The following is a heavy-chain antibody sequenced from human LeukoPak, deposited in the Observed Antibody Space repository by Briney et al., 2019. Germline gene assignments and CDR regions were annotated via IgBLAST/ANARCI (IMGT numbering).Heavy chain of an antibody. Sequence: PSETLSLTCTVSGGSISSYYWSWIRQPPGKGLEWIGYIYYSGSTNYNPSLKSRVTISVDTSKNQFSLKLSSVTAAVTAVYYCARVLRFLEFRFDPWGQGTLVTVSS. J-gene: IGHJ5*02. CDR3: ARVLRFLEFRFDP. CDR1: GGSISSYY. D-gene: IGHD3-3*01. CDR2: IYYSGST. V-gene: IGHV4-59*01.